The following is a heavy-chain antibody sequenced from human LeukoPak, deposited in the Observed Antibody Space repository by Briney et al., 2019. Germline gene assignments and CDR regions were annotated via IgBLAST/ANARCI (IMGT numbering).Heavy chain of an antibody. D-gene: IGHD3-16*01. V-gene: IGHV3-74*01. CDR1: GFVFSSYW. CDR3: ARGDDESLDH. Sequence: PGGSLRLSCAASGFVFSSYWMHWVRQAPGKGLVWVSRIYTDGSYTNYAASVKGRFTISRDNAKNTLSLHMNSLRAEDMAVYYCARGDDESLDHWGQGTLVTVSS. J-gene: IGHJ4*02. CDR2: IYTDGSYT.